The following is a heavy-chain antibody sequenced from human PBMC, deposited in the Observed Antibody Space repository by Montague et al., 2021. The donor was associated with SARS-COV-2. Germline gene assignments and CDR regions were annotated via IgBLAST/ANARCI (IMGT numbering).Heavy chain of an antibody. D-gene: IGHD2-2*02. Sequence: SETLSLTCAVHGGSFSTYSWNWIRQPPGKGLEWIGEIHHGGSTNYNPSLKSRVTISADTSKNQFSLELTSVAAADTAVYYCARLGDGVVPSPILGVVPYYSYYYMDVWGKGTTVTVSS. CDR3: ARLGDGVVPSPILGVVPYYSYYYMDV. J-gene: IGHJ6*03. CDR1: GGSFSTYS. CDR2: IHHGGST. V-gene: IGHV4-34*01.